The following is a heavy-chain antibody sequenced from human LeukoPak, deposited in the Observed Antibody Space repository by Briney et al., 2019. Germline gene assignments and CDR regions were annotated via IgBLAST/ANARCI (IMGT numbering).Heavy chain of an antibody. CDR3: TRKGSQWDFLVDY. Sequence: GGSLRLSCAASEFTFFTYWMSWVRQAPGKGLEWVANIKQDGSEKYYVDSVKGRFTISRDNAKNSLYLQMDSLTAEDTAVYYCTRKGSQWDFLVDYWGQGTRVAVSP. D-gene: IGHD2/OR15-2a*01. CDR1: EFTFFTYW. CDR2: IKQDGSEK. V-gene: IGHV3-7*01. J-gene: IGHJ4*02.